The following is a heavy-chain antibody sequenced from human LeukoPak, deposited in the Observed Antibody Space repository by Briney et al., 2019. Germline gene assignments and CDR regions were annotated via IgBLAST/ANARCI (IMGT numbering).Heavy chain of an antibody. J-gene: IGHJ4*02. CDR3: AKDWGYYYDSSGSYYFDY. Sequence: GGSLRLSCAASGFTFSSYGMHWVRQAPGKGLEWVAFIRYDGSNKYYADSVKGRFTISRDNSKNTLYLQMNSVRAEDTAVYYCAKDWGYYYDSSGSYYFDYWGQGTLVTVSS. CDR1: GFTFSSYG. D-gene: IGHD3-22*01. CDR2: IRYDGSNK. V-gene: IGHV3-30*02.